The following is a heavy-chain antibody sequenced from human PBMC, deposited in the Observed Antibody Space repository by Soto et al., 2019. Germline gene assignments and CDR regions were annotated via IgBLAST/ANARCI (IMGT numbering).Heavy chain of an antibody. CDR2: IIPIFGTA. J-gene: IGHJ4*02. V-gene: IGHV1-69*13. CDR3: ARERVAAAGTTLFDY. CDR1: GGTFSSYA. D-gene: IGHD6-13*01. Sequence: GASVKVSCKASGGTFSSYAISWVRQAPGQGLEWMGGIIPIFGTANYAQKFQGRVTITADESTSTAYMELSSLRSEDTAVYYCARERVAAAGTTLFDYWGQGTLVTVSS.